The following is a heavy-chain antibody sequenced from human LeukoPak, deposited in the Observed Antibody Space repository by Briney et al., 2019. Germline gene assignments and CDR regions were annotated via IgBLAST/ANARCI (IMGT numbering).Heavy chain of an antibody. J-gene: IGHJ4*02. CDR1: GGSISSSSYY. V-gene: IGHV4-39*01. Sequence: KPSETLSLTCTVSGGSISSSSYYWGWIRQPPGKGLEWIGSIYYSGSTYYNPSLKSRVTISVDTSKNQFSLKLSSVTAADMAVYYCARHVLTAGTDYWGQGTLVTVSS. CDR2: IYYSGST. D-gene: IGHD7-27*01. CDR3: ARHVLTAGTDY.